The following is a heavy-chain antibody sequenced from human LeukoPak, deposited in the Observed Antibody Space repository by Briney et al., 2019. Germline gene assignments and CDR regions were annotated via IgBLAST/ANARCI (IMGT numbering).Heavy chain of an antibody. V-gene: IGHV3-66*01. CDR1: GFTFSSYS. CDR3: AREDGDAWFDP. D-gene: IGHD4-17*01. J-gene: IGHJ5*02. CDR2: IYSGGST. Sequence: GGSLRLSCAASGFTFSSYSMSWVRQAPGKGLEWVSVIYSGGSTYYADFVKGRFTISRDNSKNTLYLQMNSLRAEDTAVYYCAREDGDAWFDPWGQGTLVTVSS.